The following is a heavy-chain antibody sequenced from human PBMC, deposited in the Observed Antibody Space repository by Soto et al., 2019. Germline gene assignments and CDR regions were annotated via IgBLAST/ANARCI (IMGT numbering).Heavy chain of an antibody. CDR2: IIPIFGTA. CDR1: GGTFSSYA. CDR3: ARDRLDYTVVTDYYGMDV. V-gene: IGHV1-69*12. J-gene: IGHJ6*02. D-gene: IGHD2-15*01. Sequence: QVQLVQSGAEVKKPGSSVKVSCKASGGTFSSYAISWVRQAPGQGLEWMGGIIPIFGTANYAQKFQGRVTITAHESTSTAYMEPSSLRSDDTAVYYCARDRLDYTVVTDYYGMDVWGQGTTVTVSS.